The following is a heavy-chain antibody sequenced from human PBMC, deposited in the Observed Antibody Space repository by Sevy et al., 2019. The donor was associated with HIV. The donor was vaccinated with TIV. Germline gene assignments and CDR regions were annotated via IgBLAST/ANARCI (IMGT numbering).Heavy chain of an antibody. CDR2: ISGSGGST. Sequence: GSLRLSCAASGFTFSSYAMSWVRQAPGKGLEWVSAISGSGGSTYYADSVKGRLTISRDNSKNTLYLQMNSLGAEDTAVYYCAKDKVSIVVVVAATRYYYGMDVWGQRTTVTVSS. V-gene: IGHV3-23*01. CDR3: AKDKVSIVVVVAATRYYYGMDV. J-gene: IGHJ6*02. CDR1: GFTFSSYA. D-gene: IGHD2-15*01.